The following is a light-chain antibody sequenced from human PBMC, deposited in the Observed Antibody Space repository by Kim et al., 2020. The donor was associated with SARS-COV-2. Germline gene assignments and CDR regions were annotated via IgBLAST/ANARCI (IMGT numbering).Light chain of an antibody. Sequence: ASVGDRVTITCRASQSISIFLAWYQQKPGKAPKRLISGASSLQSGVPSRFSGSGSGTEFTLTISSLQPDDFAAYYCLQYNDYPWTFGQGTKVDIK. CDR1: QSISIF. CDR2: GAS. CDR3: LQYNDYPWT. V-gene: IGKV1-5*01. J-gene: IGKJ1*01.